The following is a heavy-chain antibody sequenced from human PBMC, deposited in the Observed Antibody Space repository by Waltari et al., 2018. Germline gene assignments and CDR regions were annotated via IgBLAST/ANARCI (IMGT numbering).Heavy chain of an antibody. CDR3: ARGVRFPFYNWFDP. CDR2: INHSGST. D-gene: IGHD3-10*01. CDR1: GGSFSRYY. V-gene: IGHV4-34*01. J-gene: IGHJ5*02. Sequence: QVQLQQWGAGLLKPSETLSLTCAVYGGSFSRYYWSWIRQPPGKGLEWIGEINHSGSTNYNPSLKSRVTISVDTSKNQFSLKLSSVTAADTAVYYCARGVRFPFYNWFDPWGQGTLVTVSS.